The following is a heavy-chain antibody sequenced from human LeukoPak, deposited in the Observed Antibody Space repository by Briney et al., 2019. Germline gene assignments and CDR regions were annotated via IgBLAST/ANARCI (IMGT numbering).Heavy chain of an antibody. Sequence: PGGSLRLSCAASGFTFSSYAMHWVRQAPGKGLEWVAVISYDGSNKYYADSVKGRFTISRDNSKNTLYLQMNSLRAEDTAVYYCARDHGLGMAAANYWGQGTLVTVSS. J-gene: IGHJ4*02. CDR1: GFTFSSYA. CDR2: ISYDGSNK. CDR3: ARDHGLGMAAANY. V-gene: IGHV3-30-3*01. D-gene: IGHD6-13*01.